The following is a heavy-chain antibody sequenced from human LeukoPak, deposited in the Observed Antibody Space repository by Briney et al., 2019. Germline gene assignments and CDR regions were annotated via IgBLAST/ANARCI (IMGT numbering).Heavy chain of an antibody. CDR2: IYYSGST. V-gene: IGHV4-59*01. Sequence: PSETLSLTCTVSGGSISSYYWSWFRQTPGKGPGWIGYIYYSGSTKYNPSLKSRVTISVDRSKNQFSLKLNSVTAADTAVYYCARYWGVQLWPHWYFDLWGRGSLVTVSS. J-gene: IGHJ2*01. CDR1: GGSISSYY. CDR3: ARYWGVQLWPHWYFDL. D-gene: IGHD5-18*01.